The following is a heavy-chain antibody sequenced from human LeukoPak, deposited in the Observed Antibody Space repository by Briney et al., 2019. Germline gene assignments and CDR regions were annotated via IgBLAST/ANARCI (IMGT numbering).Heavy chain of an antibody. V-gene: IGHV3-21*01. Sequence: GGPLRLSCAASGFTFSSYSMNWVRQAPGKGLEWVSSISSSSYIYYADSVKGRFTISRDNAKNSPYLQMNSLRAEDTAVYYCARGGIAAAGTRPFDYWGQGTLVTVSS. CDR2: ISSSSYI. CDR1: GFTFSSYS. CDR3: ARGGIAAAGTRPFDY. J-gene: IGHJ4*02. D-gene: IGHD6-13*01.